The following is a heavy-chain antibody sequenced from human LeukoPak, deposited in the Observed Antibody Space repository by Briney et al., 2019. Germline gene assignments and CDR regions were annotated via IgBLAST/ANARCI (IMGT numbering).Heavy chain of an antibody. CDR2: ISGSGGST. V-gene: IGHV3-23*01. D-gene: IGHD6-13*01. CDR3: AKLMGWAAALPLLDY. J-gene: IGHJ4*02. Sequence: GGSLRLSCAASGFTFSSYAMSWVRQAPGKGLEWVSAISGSGGSTYYADSVKGRFTISRDNSKNTLYLQMNSLRAEDAAVYYCAKLMGWAAALPLLDYWGQGTLVTVSS. CDR1: GFTFSSYA.